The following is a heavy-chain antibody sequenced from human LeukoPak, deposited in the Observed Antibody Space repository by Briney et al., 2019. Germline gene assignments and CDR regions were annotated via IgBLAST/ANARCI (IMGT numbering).Heavy chain of an antibody. J-gene: IGHJ5*02. Sequence: SETLSLTCAVHGGSFSGYYWSWIRQPPGKGLEWIGEINHSGSTNYNPSLKSRVTISVDTSKNQFSLKLSSVTAADTAVYYCASRIVGATEVWFDPWGQGTLVTVSS. CDR3: ASRIVGATEVWFDP. CDR2: INHSGST. D-gene: IGHD1-26*01. V-gene: IGHV4-34*01. CDR1: GGSFSGYY.